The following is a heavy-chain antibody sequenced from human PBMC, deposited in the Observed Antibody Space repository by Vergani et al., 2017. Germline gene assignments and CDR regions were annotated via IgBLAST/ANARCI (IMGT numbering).Heavy chain of an antibody. CDR3: ARLANWGWGPYYYYYMDV. CDR2: ISSSGGST. V-gene: IGHV3-23*04. Sequence: EVQLVESGGVVVQPGGSLRLSCAASGFTFDDYTMHWVRQAPGKGLEWVSGISSSGGSTYYADSVKGRFTISRDNSKDTLYLEMNSLRAEDTAVYYCARLANWGWGPYYYYYMDVWGKGTTVTVSS. J-gene: IGHJ6*03. D-gene: IGHD7-27*01. CDR1: GFTFDDYT.